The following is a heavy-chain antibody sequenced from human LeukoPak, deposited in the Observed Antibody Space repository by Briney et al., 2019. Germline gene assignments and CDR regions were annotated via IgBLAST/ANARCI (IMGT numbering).Heavy chain of an antibody. Sequence: ASVKVSCKASGYTFTNYGISWVRQAPGQGLEWMGWISAYNGNTNYAQKLQGRVTMTTDTSTSTAYMELRSLRSDDTAVYYCARHRRLKDYGDYDFDYWGQGTLVTVSS. D-gene: IGHD4-17*01. J-gene: IGHJ4*02. CDR2: ISAYNGNT. CDR3: ARHRRLKDYGDYDFDY. CDR1: GYTFTNYG. V-gene: IGHV1-18*01.